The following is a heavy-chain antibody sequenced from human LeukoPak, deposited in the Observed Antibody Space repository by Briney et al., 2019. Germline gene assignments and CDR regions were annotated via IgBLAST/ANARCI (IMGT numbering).Heavy chain of an antibody. J-gene: IGHJ4*02. Sequence: NPSETLSLTCTVSGGSISSSKYYWGWIRQPPGKGLEWIGSIYYSGTTYYNPSLKRRVTISVDTSKNQFSLRLTSVTAADTAVYYCARPQKEMATITSVVAFDYWGQGTLVTVSS. CDR2: IYYSGTT. CDR3: ARPQKEMATITSVVAFDY. CDR1: GGSISSSKYY. D-gene: IGHD5-24*01. V-gene: IGHV4-39*01.